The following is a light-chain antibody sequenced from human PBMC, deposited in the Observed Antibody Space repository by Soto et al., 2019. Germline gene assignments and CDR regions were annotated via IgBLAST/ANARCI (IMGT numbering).Light chain of an antibody. V-gene: IGKV3-15*01. CDR2: ATS. CDR3: QQYGDWPLT. CDR1: QSVGNN. J-gene: IGKJ4*01. Sequence: EIVVTQSPATLSVSPGERATLSCRASQSVGNNFAWYQQKPGQAPRLLILATSTRATGVPATFSGSGSGTEFTLTISSLQSEDFAVYYCQQYGDWPLTFGGGAKVEIE.